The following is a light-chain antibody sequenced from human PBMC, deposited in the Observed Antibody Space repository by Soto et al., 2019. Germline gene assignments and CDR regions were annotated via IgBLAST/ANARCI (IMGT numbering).Light chain of an antibody. CDR1: QGISTF. CDR3: QQLNSYPIT. J-gene: IGKJ5*01. Sequence: DIQLTQSPSVLSASVGDRVTITCRASQGISTFLAWYQLKPGKAPKLLIYTASNLQSGVPSRFSGSGSGTEFTLTISSLQPEDFATYYCQQLNSYPITFGQGTRLEIK. V-gene: IGKV1-9*01. CDR2: TAS.